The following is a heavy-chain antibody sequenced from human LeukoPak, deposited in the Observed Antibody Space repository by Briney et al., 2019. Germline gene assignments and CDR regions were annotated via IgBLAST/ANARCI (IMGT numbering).Heavy chain of an antibody. Sequence: GESLKISCKGSGYSFTSYWIGWVRQMPGKGLEWLGIIYPGDSDTRYSPSFQGQVTISANKSISTAYLQWSSQKASDTAVYYCAGRSDYYGSGSYYYFHLWGQGTLVTVST. CDR1: GYSFTSYW. CDR2: IYPGDSDT. V-gene: IGHV5-51*01. J-gene: IGHJ5*02. D-gene: IGHD3-10*01. CDR3: AGRSDYYGSGSYYYFHL.